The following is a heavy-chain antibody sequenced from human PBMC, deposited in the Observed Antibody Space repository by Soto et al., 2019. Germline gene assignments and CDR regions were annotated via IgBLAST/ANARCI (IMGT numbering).Heavy chain of an antibody. J-gene: IGHJ6*02. CDR2: IYYSGST. V-gene: IGHV4-31*03. Sequence: SETLSLTCTVSGGSISSGGYYWSWIRQHPGKGLEWIGYIYYSGSTYYNPSLKSRVTISVDTSKNQFSLKLSSVTAADTAVYYCARDWSGGVRGVINGMDVWGQGTTVTVSS. D-gene: IGHD3-10*01. CDR3: ARDWSGGVRGVINGMDV. CDR1: GGSISSGGYY.